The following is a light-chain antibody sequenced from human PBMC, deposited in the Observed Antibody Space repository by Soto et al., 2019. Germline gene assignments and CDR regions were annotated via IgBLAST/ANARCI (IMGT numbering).Light chain of an antibody. V-gene: IGLV3-21*02. CDR3: QVWNSGSAHWV. Sequence: SYELTQPPSVSVAPGQTARITCGGNYIGTKGVHWYQQKPGQAPVLVVYDDSDRPSGIPERFSGSNSGNTATLTISRVEAGDEADYYCQVWNSGSAHWVFGGGTKLTVL. J-gene: IGLJ3*02. CDR1: YIGTKG. CDR2: DDS.